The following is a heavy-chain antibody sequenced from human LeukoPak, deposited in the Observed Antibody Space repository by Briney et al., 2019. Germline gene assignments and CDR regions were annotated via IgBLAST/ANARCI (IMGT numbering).Heavy chain of an antibody. V-gene: IGHV3-21*01. CDR1: GFTFSSYS. CDR2: ISSSSSYI. CDR3: ARAGGYYTFFFDN. Sequence: GGSLRLSCAASGFTFSSYSMNWVRQAPGKGLEWVSSISSSSSYIYYADSVKGRFTISRDNAKNSLYLQMNSLRAEDTAVYYCARAGGYYTFFFDNWGQGTLVTVSS. J-gene: IGHJ4*02. D-gene: IGHD3-3*01.